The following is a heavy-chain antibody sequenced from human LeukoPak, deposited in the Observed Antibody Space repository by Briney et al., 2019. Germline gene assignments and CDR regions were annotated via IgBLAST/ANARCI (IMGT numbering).Heavy chain of an antibody. CDR1: GGSFSGYY. V-gene: IGHV4-34*01. J-gene: IGHJ6*03. D-gene: IGHD3-10*01. CDR3: ARGGEMVRGVISYYYYYYMDV. Sequence: SETLSLTCAVYGGSFSGYYWSWIRQPPGKGLGWIGEINHSGSTNYNPSLKSRVTISVDTSKNQFSLKLSSVTAADTAVYYCARGGEMVRGVISYYYYYYMDVWGKGTTVTVSS. CDR2: INHSGST.